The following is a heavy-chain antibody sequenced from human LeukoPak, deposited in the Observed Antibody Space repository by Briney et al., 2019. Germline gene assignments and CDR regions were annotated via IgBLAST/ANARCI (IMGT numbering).Heavy chain of an antibody. J-gene: IGHJ4*02. CDR2: IYYSGST. D-gene: IGHD5/OR15-5a*01. CDR1: GGSISSGGYY. Sequence: PSQTLSLTCTVSGGSISSGGYYWSWIRQHPGKGLEWIGYIYYSGSTYYNPSLKSRVTISVDTSKNQFSLKLSSLTAADTAVYYCARSPVLYHFDYWGQGTLVTVSS. CDR3: ARSPVLYHFDY. V-gene: IGHV4-31*03.